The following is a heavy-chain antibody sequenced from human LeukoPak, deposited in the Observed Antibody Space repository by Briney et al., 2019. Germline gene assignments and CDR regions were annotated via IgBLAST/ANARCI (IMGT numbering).Heavy chain of an antibody. Sequence: GGSLRLSCATSGFAFSSEPMNWVRQAPGKGLEWVAHIRSGGDNIHYVDSVRGRFTISRDNAKKSLYLQMNSLRAEDTAVYYCVRDVQFAFDIWGQGTMVTVSS. CDR3: VRDVQFAFDI. D-gene: IGHD5-24*01. CDR1: GFAFSSEP. CDR2: IRSGGDNI. V-gene: IGHV3-48*01. J-gene: IGHJ3*02.